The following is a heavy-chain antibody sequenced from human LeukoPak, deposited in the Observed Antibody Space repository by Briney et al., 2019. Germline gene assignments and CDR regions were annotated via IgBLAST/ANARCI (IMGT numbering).Heavy chain of an antibody. V-gene: IGHV4-34*01. D-gene: IGHD6-19*01. CDR3: ARTYSSGWYPWFDP. CDR1: GGSFSGYY. CDR2: INHSGST. Sequence: SETLSLTCAVYGGSFSGYYWSWIRQPPGKGLDWIGEINHSGSTNYNPSLKSRVTISVDTSKNQFSLKLSSVTAADTAVYYCARTYSSGWYPWFDPWGQGTLVTVSS. J-gene: IGHJ5*02.